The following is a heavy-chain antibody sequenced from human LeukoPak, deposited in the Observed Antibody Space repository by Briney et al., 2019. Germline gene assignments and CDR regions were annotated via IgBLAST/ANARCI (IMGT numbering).Heavy chain of an antibody. CDR3: ARAYYYGWGSYPFDVFDI. V-gene: IGHV3-30*02. Sequence: GGSLRLSCAASGFTFSSYGMHWVRQAPGKGLEWVAFIRYDGSNKYYADSVKGRFTISRDNSKNTLSLQMNSLRAEDTAVYYWARAYYYGWGSYPFDVFDIWAQGKMVTVSS. J-gene: IGHJ3*02. CDR2: IRYDGSNK. CDR1: GFTFSSYG. D-gene: IGHD3-10*01.